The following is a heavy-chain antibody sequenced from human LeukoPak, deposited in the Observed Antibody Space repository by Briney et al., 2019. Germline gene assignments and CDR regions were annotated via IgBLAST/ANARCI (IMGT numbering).Heavy chain of an antibody. CDR2: IYYSGST. CDR3: ARQTYYYGSGAPPPDDY. D-gene: IGHD3-10*01. CDR1: GGSISSSSYY. Sequence: SETLSLTCTVSGGSISSSSYYWGWIRQPPGKGLEWIGSIYYSGSTYYNPSLKSRITISVDTSKNQSSLKLSSVTAADTAVYYCARQTYYYGSGAPPPDDYWGQGTLVTVSS. J-gene: IGHJ4*02. V-gene: IGHV4-39*01.